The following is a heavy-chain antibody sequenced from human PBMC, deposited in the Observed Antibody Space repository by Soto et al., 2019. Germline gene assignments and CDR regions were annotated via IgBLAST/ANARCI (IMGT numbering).Heavy chain of an antibody. V-gene: IGHV4-59*08. J-gene: IGHJ6*03. CDR2: IYYSGST. CDR3: ARLGLRYYYYYMDV. CDR1: GGSISSYY. Sequence: SETLSLTCTVSGGSISSYYWSWIRQPPGKGLEWIGYIYYSGSTNYNPSLKSRVTISVDTSKNQFSLKLSSVTAADTAVYYCARLGLRYYYYYMDVWGKGTTVTVSS. D-gene: IGHD1-26*01.